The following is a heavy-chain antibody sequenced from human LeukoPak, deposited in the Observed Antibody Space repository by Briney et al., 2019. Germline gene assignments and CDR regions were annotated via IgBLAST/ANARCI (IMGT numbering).Heavy chain of an antibody. CDR2: IIPIFGTA. V-gene: IGHV1-69*06. CDR3: AREPYGSGTRIDDY. J-gene: IGHJ4*02. Sequence: ASVKVSCKASGGTFSSYAISWLRQAPGQGLEWMGGIIPIFGTANYAQKFQGRVTITADKSTSTAYMELSSLRSEDTAVYYCAREPYGSGTRIDDYWGQGTLVTVSS. CDR1: GGTFSSYA. D-gene: IGHD3-10*01.